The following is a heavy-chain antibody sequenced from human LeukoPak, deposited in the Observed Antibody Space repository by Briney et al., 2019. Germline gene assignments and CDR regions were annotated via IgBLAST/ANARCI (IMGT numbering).Heavy chain of an antibody. V-gene: IGHV4-34*01. CDR3: ARGPGSGWFDP. D-gene: IGHD6-19*01. CDR1: GGSFSGYY. J-gene: IGHJ5*02. Sequence: PSETLSLTCAVYGGSFSGYYWSWIRQPPGKGLEWIGEINHSGSTNCNPSLKSRVTISVDTSKNQFSLKLSSVTAADTAVYYCARGPGSGWFDPWGQGTLVTVSS. CDR2: INHSGST.